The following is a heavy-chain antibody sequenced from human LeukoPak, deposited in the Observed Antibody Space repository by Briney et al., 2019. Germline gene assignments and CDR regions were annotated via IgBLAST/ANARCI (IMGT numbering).Heavy chain of an antibody. CDR1: GGSFSGYY. V-gene: IGHV4-34*01. CDR2: INHSGST. J-gene: IGHJ6*03. Sequence: SETLSLTCAVYGGSFSGYYWSWIRQPPGKGLEWIGEINHSGSTNYNPSLKSRVTISVDTSKNQFSLKLSSVTAADTAVYYCARAYRSYYYYYMDVWGKGTTVTVSS. D-gene: IGHD3-16*02. CDR3: ARAYRSYYYYYMDV.